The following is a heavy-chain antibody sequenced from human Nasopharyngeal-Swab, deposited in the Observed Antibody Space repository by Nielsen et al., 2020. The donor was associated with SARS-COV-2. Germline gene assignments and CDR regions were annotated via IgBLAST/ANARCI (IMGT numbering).Heavy chain of an antibody. D-gene: IGHD6-19*01. CDR2: IYYSGST. J-gene: IGHJ6*02. Sequence: WIRQPPGKGLEWIGYIYYSGSTYYNPSLKSRVTISVDTSKNQLSLKLSSVTAADTAVYYCARDSGVAGTKYYYYGMDVWGQGTTVTVSS. V-gene: IGHV4-30-4*01. CDR3: ARDSGVAGTKYYYYGMDV.